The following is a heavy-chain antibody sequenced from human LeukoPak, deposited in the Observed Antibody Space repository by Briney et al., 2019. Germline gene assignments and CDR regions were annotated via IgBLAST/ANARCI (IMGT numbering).Heavy chain of an antibody. CDR2: IIPIFGTA. J-gene: IGHJ4*02. Sequence: GASVKVSCKASGRTFSSYAISWVRQAPGQGLEWMGGIIPIFGTANYAQKFQGRVTITADKSTSTAYMELSSLRSEDTAVYYCARVYGSGSYYDYWGQGTLVTVSS. CDR1: GRTFSSYA. CDR3: ARVYGSGSYYDY. D-gene: IGHD3-10*01. V-gene: IGHV1-69*06.